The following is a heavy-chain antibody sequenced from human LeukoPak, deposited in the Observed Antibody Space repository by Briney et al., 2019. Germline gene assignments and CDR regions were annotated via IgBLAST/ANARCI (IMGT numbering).Heavy chain of an antibody. CDR2: IYTSGST. D-gene: IGHD6-13*01. V-gene: IGHV4-4*07. CDR1: GGSISSYY. CDR3: AREYAYGSSWYDPEGYYYYYMDV. J-gene: IGHJ6*03. Sequence: SETLSLTCTVSGGSISSYYWSWIRQPAGKGLEWIGRIYTSGSTNYNPSLKSRVTISVDTSKNQFSLKLSSVTAADTAVYYCAREYAYGSSWYDPEGYYYYYMDVWGKGTTVTVSS.